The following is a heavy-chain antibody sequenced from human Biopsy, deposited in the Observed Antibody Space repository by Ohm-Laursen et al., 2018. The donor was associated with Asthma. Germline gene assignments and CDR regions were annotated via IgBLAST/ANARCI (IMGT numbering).Heavy chain of an antibody. Sequence: SLRLSCSAPEFTFSNYGMHWVRQAPGKGLEWVSSISRSSTYIYYADSIKGRFTISRDNAKTSLYLQMNSLRAEDTAVYYCARSREAYCSGGTCHTSGFDFWGQGTLVTVSS. V-gene: IGHV3-21*01. CDR3: ARSREAYCSGGTCHTSGFDF. CDR2: ISRSSTYI. D-gene: IGHD2-15*01. J-gene: IGHJ4*02. CDR1: EFTFSNYG.